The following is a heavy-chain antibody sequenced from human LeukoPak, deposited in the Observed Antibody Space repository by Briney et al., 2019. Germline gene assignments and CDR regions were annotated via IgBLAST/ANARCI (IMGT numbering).Heavy chain of an antibody. CDR2: ISSSSSYI. CDR1: GFTFSSYS. D-gene: IGHD2-8*01. CDR3: ARDRSKVLMVYATDAFDI. J-gene: IGHJ3*02. V-gene: IGHV3-21*01. Sequence: PGGSLRLSCAASGFTFSSYSMNWVRRAPGKGLEWDSSISSSSSYIYYADSVKGRFTISRDNAKNSLYLQMNSLRAEDTAVYYCARDRSKVLMVYATDAFDIWGQRTMVTVSS.